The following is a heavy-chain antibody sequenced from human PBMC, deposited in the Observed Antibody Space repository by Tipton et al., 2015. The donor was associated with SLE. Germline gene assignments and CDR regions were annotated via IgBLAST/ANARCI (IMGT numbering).Heavy chain of an antibody. V-gene: IGHV4-39*01. CDR3: ASLAARPYYFAY. Sequence: TLSLTCTVSGGSISSSSYYWGWIRQPPGKGLEWIGSIYYSGSTYYNPSLKSRVTISVDTSKNQFSLKLSSVTAADTAVYYCASLAARPYYFAYWGQGTLVTVSS. D-gene: IGHD6-6*01. CDR2: IYYSGST. J-gene: IGHJ4*02. CDR1: GGSISSSSYY.